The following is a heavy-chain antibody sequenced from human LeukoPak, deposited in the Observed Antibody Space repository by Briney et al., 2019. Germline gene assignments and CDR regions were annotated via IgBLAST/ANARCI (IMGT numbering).Heavy chain of an antibody. CDR2: ITTDVTNT. D-gene: IGHD1-1*01. Sequence: PGGSLRLSCAASGFTFSSHWMHWVRQVPGKGLVWVSRITTDVTNTAYADSVGGRFTISRDNAKNTLYLQMNSLRAEDTAAYYCARDRGAGTPFDPWGQGTLVTVSS. CDR3: ARDRGAGTPFDP. J-gene: IGHJ5*02. V-gene: IGHV3-74*01. CDR1: GFTFSSHW.